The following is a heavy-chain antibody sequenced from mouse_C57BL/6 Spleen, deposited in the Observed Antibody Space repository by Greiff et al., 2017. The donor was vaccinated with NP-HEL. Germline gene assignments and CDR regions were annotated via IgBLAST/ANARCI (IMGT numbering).Heavy chain of an antibody. V-gene: IGHV2-6*02. CDR2: IWSDGST. CDR3: ARHQRLCYAMDY. Sequence: QVTLKESGPGLVAPSQSLSTTCTVSGFSLTSYGVHWVRQPPGKGLEWLVVIWSDGSTTYNSALKSRLSISKDNSKSQVFLKMNSLQTDDTAMDYCARHQRLCYAMDYWGQGTSVTVSS. CDR1: GFSLTSYG. J-gene: IGHJ4*01.